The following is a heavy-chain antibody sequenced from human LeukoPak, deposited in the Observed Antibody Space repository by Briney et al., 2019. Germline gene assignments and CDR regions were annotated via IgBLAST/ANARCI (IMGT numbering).Heavy chain of an antibody. CDR3: ASLSRGSFGQLGRP. Sequence: SVKVSCKASGGTFSSYAISWVRQAPGQGLEWMGRIIPIFGTANYAQKFQGRVTITTDESTSTAYMELSSLRSEDTAVYYCASLSRGSFGQLGRPWGQGTLVTVSS. CDR2: IIPIFGTA. D-gene: IGHD3-16*01. J-gene: IGHJ5*02. CDR1: GGTFSSYA. V-gene: IGHV1-69*05.